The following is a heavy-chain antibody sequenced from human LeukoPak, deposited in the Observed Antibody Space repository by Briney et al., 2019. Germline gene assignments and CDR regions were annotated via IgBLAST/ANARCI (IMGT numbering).Heavy chain of an antibody. V-gene: IGHV1-8*01. J-gene: IGHJ4*02. CDR2: MNPNSGNT. D-gene: IGHD2-15*01. CDR3: ARVNPLIYCSGGSCYSNDFDY. CDR1: GYTFTSYD. Sequence: ASVKVSCKASGYTFTSYDINWVRQATGQGLEWMGWMNPNSGNTGYAQKFQGRVTMTRDTSISTAYMELSRLRSDDTAVYYCARVNPLIYCSGGSCYSNDFDYWGQGTLVTVSS.